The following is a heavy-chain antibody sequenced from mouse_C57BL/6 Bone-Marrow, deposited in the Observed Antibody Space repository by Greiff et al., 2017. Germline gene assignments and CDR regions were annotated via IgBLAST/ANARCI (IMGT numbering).Heavy chain of an antibody. CDR1: GFTFSDYG. Sequence: EVQRVESGGGLVKPGGSLKLSCAASGFTFSDYGMHWVRQAPEKGLEWVAYISRGSSTIYYADTVKGRFTISRDNAKNTLFLQMTSLRSEDTAMYYCARDYYGSSYAMDYWGQGTSVTVSS. CDR3: ARDYYGSSYAMDY. J-gene: IGHJ4*01. V-gene: IGHV5-17*01. CDR2: ISRGSSTI. D-gene: IGHD1-1*01.